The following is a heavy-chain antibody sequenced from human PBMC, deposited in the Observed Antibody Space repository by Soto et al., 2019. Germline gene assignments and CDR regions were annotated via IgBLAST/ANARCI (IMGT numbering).Heavy chain of an antibody. D-gene: IGHD6-19*01. Sequence: VESLNISFKGSGDSFTSYWIAWVRQMPGKGLECMGIIYPGDSDTRYSPSFEGQVTISADKSINTAYLQWSSLKASDSAMYYCARPFDTSGWYDHWAQGTLVTVYS. CDR2: IYPGDSDT. CDR3: ARPFDTSGWYDH. V-gene: IGHV5-51*01. J-gene: IGHJ5*02. CDR1: GDSFTSYW.